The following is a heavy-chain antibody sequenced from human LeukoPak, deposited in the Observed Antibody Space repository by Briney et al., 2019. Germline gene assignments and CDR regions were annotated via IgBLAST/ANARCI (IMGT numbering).Heavy chain of an antibody. CDR1: GFTFSSYW. J-gene: IGHJ4*02. V-gene: IGHV3-21*01. Sequence: PGGSLRLSCAASGFTFSSYWMHWVRQAPGKGLEWVSGISGSAYSTYYADSVKGRFTISRDNAKNSLYLQMNSLRAEDTAVYYCARGEWELPFDYWGQGTLVTVSS. CDR2: ISGSAYST. D-gene: IGHD1-26*01. CDR3: ARGEWELPFDY.